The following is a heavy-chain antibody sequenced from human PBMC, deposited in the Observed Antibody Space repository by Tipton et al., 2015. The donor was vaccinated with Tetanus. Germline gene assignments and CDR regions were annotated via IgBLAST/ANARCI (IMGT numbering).Heavy chain of an antibody. Sequence: TLSLTCNVSGASISDKKYYWGWIRQPPGRGLEWIGYISDGGRTNYNPSLKSRLTISVDTSKNQFSLNLTSVTAADTAVYYCARTADNWFDPWGQGILVTVSS. D-gene: IGHD2-21*02. CDR3: ARTADNWFDP. J-gene: IGHJ5*02. CDR2: ISDGGRT. CDR1: GASISDKKYY. V-gene: IGHV4-61*05.